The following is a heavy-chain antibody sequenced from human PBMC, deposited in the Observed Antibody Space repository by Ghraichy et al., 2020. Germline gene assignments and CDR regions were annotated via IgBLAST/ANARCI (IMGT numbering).Heavy chain of an antibody. V-gene: IGHV3-74*01. Sequence: ETLSLTCAASGFTFSSYWMHWVRQAPGKGLVWVSRINSDGSSTSYADSVKGRFTISRDNAKNTLYLQMNSLRAEDTAVYYCARDADYYYGMDVWGQGTTVTVSS. CDR1: GFTFSSYW. CDR2: INSDGSST. J-gene: IGHJ6*02. CDR3: ARDADYYYGMDV.